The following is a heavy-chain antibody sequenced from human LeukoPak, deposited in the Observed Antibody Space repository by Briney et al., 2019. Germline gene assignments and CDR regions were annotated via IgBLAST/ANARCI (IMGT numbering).Heavy chain of an antibody. Sequence: SETLSLTCTVSGGSISSGGYYWSWIRQPPGKGLEWIGSIYHSGSTYYNPSLKSRVTISVDTSKNQFSLKLSSVTAADTAVYYCAREDRARYYDSSGYYDYWGQGTLVTVSS. CDR2: IYHSGST. CDR3: AREDRARYYDSSGYYDY. J-gene: IGHJ4*02. V-gene: IGHV4-39*07. D-gene: IGHD3-22*01. CDR1: GGSISSGGYY.